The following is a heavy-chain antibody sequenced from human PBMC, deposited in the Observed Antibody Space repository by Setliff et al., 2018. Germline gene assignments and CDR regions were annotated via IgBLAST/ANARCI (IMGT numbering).Heavy chain of an antibody. D-gene: IGHD3-10*01. V-gene: IGHV4-61*02. CDR1: DDSISSRHYY. J-gene: IGHJ6*03. CDR2: LYTSGDT. CDR3: ARDRSTVIRGVTSFFYYYMDV. Sequence: SETLSLTCTVSDDSISSRHYYWSWIRQPAGKGLEWLGRLYTSGDTNYNPSLKSRVSMSLDTSKNQFSLKLRSVTAADTAVYYCARDRSTVIRGVTSFFYYYMDVWGGGT.